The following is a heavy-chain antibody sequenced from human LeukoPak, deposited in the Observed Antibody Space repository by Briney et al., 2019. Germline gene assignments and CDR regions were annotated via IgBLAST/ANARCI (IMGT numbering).Heavy chain of an antibody. V-gene: IGHV4-39*07. CDR2: IYYSGST. CDR3: ARDYSRTPPIVKDDY. CDR1: GGSISSSSYY. Sequence: PSETLSLTYTVSGGSISSSSYYWGWIRQPPGKGLEWIGSIYYSGSTYYNPSLKSRVTISVDTSKNQFSLKLSSVTAADTAVYYCARDYSRTPPIVKDDYWGQGTLVTVSS. D-gene: IGHD3-22*01. J-gene: IGHJ4*02.